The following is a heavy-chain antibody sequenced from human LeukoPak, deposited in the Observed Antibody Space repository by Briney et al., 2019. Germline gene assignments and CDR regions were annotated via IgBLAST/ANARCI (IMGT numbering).Heavy chain of an antibody. V-gene: IGHV4-61*05. CDR3: AGTRAAADPYFDY. J-gene: IGHJ4*02. CDR2: IYYSGSA. Sequence: TSETLSLTCTVSGGSISSSSYYWGWIRQPPGKGLEWIGYIYYSGSANYNPSLKSRVTISGDTSKNQFSLKLSSVTAADTAVYYCAGTRAAADPYFDYWGQGTLVTVSS. CDR1: GGSISSSSYY. D-gene: IGHD6-13*01.